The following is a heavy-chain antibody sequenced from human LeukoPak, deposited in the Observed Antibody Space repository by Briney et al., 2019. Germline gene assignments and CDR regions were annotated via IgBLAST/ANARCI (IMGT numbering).Heavy chain of an antibody. CDR2: IYYSGST. CDR3: ARGPTWIQLWSHFDY. J-gene: IGHJ4*02. Sequence: SETLSLTCSVSGGSISSSSYYWGWIRQPPGKGLEWIGSIYYSGSTYYNPSLKSRVTISVDTSKNQFSLKLSSVTAADTAVYYCARGPTWIQLWSHFDYWGRGTLVTVSS. D-gene: IGHD5-18*01. V-gene: IGHV4-39*07. CDR1: GGSISSSSYY.